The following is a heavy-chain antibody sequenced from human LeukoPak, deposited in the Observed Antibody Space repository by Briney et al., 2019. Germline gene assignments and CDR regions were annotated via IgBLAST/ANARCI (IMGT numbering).Heavy chain of an antibody. Sequence: ASVKVSCKASGGTFSSYAISWVRQAPGQGLECMGWINPNSGGTNYAQKFQARVTMTRDTSISTAFMELTSLRSDDTAVYYCAGVPIDSSSFAFDIWGQGTMVTVSS. CDR3: AGVPIDSSSFAFDI. V-gene: IGHV1-2*02. CDR2: INPNSGGT. J-gene: IGHJ3*02. D-gene: IGHD6-13*01. CDR1: GGTFSSYA.